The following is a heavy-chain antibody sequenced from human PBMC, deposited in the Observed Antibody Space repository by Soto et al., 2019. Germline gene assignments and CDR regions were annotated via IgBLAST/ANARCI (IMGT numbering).Heavy chain of an antibody. D-gene: IGHD1-7*01. CDR2: INAGNGNT. V-gene: IGHV1-3*01. CDR1: GYTFTSYA. Sequence: QVQLVQSGAEVKKPGASVKVSCKASGYTFTSYAMHWVRQAPGQRLEWMGWINAGNGNTKYSQKFQGRVTITRDTSASTAYMELSSLRSEDTAVYYCARDWGQRLELSAFDYRGQGTLVTVSS. CDR3: ARDWGQRLELSAFDY. J-gene: IGHJ4*02.